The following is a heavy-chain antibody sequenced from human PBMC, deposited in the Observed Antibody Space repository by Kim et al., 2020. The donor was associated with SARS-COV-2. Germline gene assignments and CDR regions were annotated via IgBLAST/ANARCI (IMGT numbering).Heavy chain of an antibody. D-gene: IGHD3-22*01. J-gene: IGHJ3*02. Sequence: GGSLRLSCAASGFTFSSYAMSWVRQAPGKGLEWVSAISGSGGSTYYADSVKGRFTISRDNSKNTLYLQMNSLRAEDTAVYYCAKPSTYYYDSSGYSSYLGAFDAFDIWGQGTMVTVSS. CDR3: AKPSTYYYDSSGYSSYLGAFDAFDI. CDR1: GFTFSSYA. CDR2: ISGSGGST. V-gene: IGHV3-23*01.